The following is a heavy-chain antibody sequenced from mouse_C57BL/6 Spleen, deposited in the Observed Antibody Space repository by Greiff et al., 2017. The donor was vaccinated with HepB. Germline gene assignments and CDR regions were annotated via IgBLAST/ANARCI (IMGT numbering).Heavy chain of an antibody. J-gene: IGHJ4*01. Sequence: QVHVKQSGAELARPGASVKMSCKASGYTFTSYTMHWVKQRPGQGLEWIGYINPSSGYTKYNQKFKDKATLTADKSSSTAYMQLSSLTSEDSAVYYCARYFSMDYWGQGTSVTVSS. CDR2: INPSSGYT. CDR1: GYTFTSYT. CDR3: ARYFSMDY. V-gene: IGHV1-4*01.